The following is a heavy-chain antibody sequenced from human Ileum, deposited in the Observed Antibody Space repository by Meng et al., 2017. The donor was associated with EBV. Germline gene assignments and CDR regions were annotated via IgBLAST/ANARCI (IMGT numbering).Heavy chain of an antibody. CDR1: GGSVSRGGNY. J-gene: IGHJ4*02. V-gene: IGHV4-61*08. D-gene: IGHD6-19*01. CDR3: ARDGYSSGSD. CDR2: IYNSGST. Sequence: QVQLEESGPGLVKPSETLSLACSVSGGSVSRGGNYWSWIRQPTGKGLEWIGYIYNSGSTNYNPSLKSRVTISVDTSKNQFSLKLSSVTAADTAVYYCARDGYSSGSDWGQGTLVTVSS.